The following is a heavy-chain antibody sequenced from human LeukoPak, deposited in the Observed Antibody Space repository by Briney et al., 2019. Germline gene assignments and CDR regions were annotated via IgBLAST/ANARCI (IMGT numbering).Heavy chain of an antibody. J-gene: IGHJ6*02. CDR2: ISSSSSYI. V-gene: IGHV3-21*01. CDR3: ARDLTTGYSSCWQHYYYGMDV. Sequence: GGSLRLSCAASGFTFSSHSMNWVRQAPGKGLEWVSSISSSSSYIYYADSVKGRFTISRDNAKNSLYLQMNSLRAEDTAVYYCARDLTTGYSSCWQHYYYGMDVWGQGTTVTVSS. D-gene: IGHD6-13*01. CDR1: GFTFSSHS.